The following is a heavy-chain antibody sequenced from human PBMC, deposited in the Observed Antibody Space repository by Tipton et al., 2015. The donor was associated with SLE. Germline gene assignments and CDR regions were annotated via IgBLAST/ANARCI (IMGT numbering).Heavy chain of an antibody. D-gene: IGHD4-17*01. J-gene: IGHJ4*02. Sequence: SLRLSCAASGFIFSDYSMNWVRKAPGRGLEWIGEIHHSGSTNSNPSLKSRVTISVDKSKNQFSLRLSSVTVADTAVYYCAKDYNHDNADYNWGQGTLVIVSS. CDR1: GFIFSDYS. V-gene: IGHV4-4*02. CDR2: IHHSGST. CDR3: AKDYNHDNADYN.